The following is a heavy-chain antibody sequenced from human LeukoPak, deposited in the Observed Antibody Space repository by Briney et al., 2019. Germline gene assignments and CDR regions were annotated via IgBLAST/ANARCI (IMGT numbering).Heavy chain of an antibody. V-gene: IGHV1-69*10. CDR1: GGTFSSYA. Sequence: SVKVSCKASGGTFSSYAISWVRQAPGQGLEWMGRIVPVVEITNYAQPFHDRVTITADKTTSTTYMELSSLRSEDTAVYFCASFAWLSRATYSFALDVWGQGTTAAVSS. CDR2: IVPVVEIT. CDR3: ASFAWLSRATYSFALDV. J-gene: IGHJ6*02. D-gene: IGHD3-9*01.